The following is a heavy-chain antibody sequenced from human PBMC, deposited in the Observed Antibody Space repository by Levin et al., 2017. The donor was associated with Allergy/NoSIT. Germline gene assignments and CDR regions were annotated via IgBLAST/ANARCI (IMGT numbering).Heavy chain of an antibody. V-gene: IGHV3-7*01. CDR3: ARYSGIYPFPHCFDL. J-gene: IGHJ4*02. Sequence: GGSLRLSCAASGFTFSSYWMSWVRQAPGKGLEWVANIKQDGSEKHYVDFVKDRFTISRDNAKNSLYLQMNSLRAEDAGVYYCARYSGIYPFPHCFDLWGQGTLVTVSS. CDR1: GFTFSSYW. CDR2: IKQDGSEK. D-gene: IGHD1-26*01.